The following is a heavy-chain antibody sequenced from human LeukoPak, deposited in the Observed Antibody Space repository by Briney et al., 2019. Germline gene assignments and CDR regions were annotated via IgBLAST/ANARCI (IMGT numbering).Heavy chain of an antibody. CDR1: GGSISSYY. CDR3: ARDPSIAVADWFDP. Sequence: SETLSLTCTVSGGSISSYYWSWIRQPAGKGLEWIGRIYTSGSTNYNPSLKSRVTMSVDTSKNQFSLELSSVTAADTAVYYCARDPSIAVADWFDPWGQGTLVTVSS. CDR2: IYTSGST. J-gene: IGHJ5*02. D-gene: IGHD6-19*01. V-gene: IGHV4-4*07.